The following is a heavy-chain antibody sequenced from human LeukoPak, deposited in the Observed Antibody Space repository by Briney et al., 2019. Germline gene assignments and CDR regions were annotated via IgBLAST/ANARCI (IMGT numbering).Heavy chain of an antibody. Sequence: GGSLRLSCVASGFTFGNNGMHWVRQAPGKGLEWVTFIQYDGSKKYYADSVKGRFTISRDNSKNTLYLEMNSLRAEDTAVYYCARDSGTAAIPEDFDYWGQGTLVTVSS. CDR2: IQYDGSKK. D-gene: IGHD2-2*02. CDR1: GFTFGNNG. V-gene: IGHV3-30*02. J-gene: IGHJ4*02. CDR3: ARDSGTAAIPEDFDY.